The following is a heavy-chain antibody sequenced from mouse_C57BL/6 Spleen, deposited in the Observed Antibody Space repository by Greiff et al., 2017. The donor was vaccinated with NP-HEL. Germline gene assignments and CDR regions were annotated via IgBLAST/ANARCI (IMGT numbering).Heavy chain of an antibody. D-gene: IGHD2-2*01. V-gene: IGHV1-67*01. CDR2: ISTYYGDA. J-gene: IGHJ3*01. CDR3: VTTRFAY. Sequence: VQLQQSGPELVRPGVSVKISCKGSGFTFTDYAMHWVKQSPAKGLEWIGVISTYYGDASYNQKFTGKATMTVDKSSSTAYMEPARLTSEDSAVCPMVTTRFAYWGQGTLVTVSA. CDR1: GFTFTDYA.